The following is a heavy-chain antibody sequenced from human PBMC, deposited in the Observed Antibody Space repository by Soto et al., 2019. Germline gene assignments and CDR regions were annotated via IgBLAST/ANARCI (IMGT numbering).Heavy chain of an antibody. D-gene: IGHD1-26*01. CDR1: GGSISSGGYS. CDR2: IYHSGST. J-gene: IGHJ4*02. V-gene: IGHV4-30-2*01. CDR3: ARRWGPTFDF. Sequence: SETLSLTCAVSGGSISSGGYSWSWIRQPPGKGLEWIGYIYHSGSTYYNPSLKSRVTISVDRSKNQFSLKLSSVTAADTAVYYCARRWGPTFDFWGQGTLVTVSS.